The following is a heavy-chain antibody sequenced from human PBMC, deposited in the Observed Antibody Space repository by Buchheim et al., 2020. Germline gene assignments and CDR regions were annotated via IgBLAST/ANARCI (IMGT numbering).Heavy chain of an antibody. CDR3: AREGGYCSSTSCYAGIFYYYYGMDV. J-gene: IGHJ6*02. Sequence: QVQLQQWGAGLLKPSETLSLTCAVYGGSFSGYYWSWIRQPPGKGLEWIGEINHSGSTNYNPSLKSRVTISVDTYKNQFSLKLSSVTAADTAVYYCAREGGYCSSTSCYAGIFYYYYGMDVWGQGTT. V-gene: IGHV4-34*01. CDR2: INHSGST. D-gene: IGHD2-2*01. CDR1: GGSFSGYY.